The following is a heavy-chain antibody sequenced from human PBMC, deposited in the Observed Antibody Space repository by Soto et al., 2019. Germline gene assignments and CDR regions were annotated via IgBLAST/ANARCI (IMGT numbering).Heavy chain of an antibody. CDR1: GGTFSSYA. Sequence: SVKVSCKASGGTFSSYAISWVRQAPGQGLEWMGGIIPIFGTANYAQKFQGRVTITADKSTSTAYMELSSLRSEATAVYYCARTVVVVAAISELGLYYFDYWGQGTLVTV. D-gene: IGHD2-15*01. V-gene: IGHV1-69*06. J-gene: IGHJ4*02. CDR2: IIPIFGTA. CDR3: ARTVVVVAAISELGLYYFDY.